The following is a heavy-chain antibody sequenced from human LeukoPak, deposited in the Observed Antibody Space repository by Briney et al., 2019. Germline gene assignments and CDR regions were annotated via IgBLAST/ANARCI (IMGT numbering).Heavy chain of an antibody. J-gene: IGHJ2*01. CDR2: IYHGGST. CDR1: GGSLSGY. Sequence: SETLSLTCVVSGGSLSGYWSWIRQPPGKGLERIGEIYHGGSTKYNPSLKSRVTISVDTSRNQFSLKMSSVTAADTAVYFCARHGGFYFDLWGRGTLVTASS. CDR3: ARHGGFYFDL. D-gene: IGHD3-10*01. V-gene: IGHV4-34*01.